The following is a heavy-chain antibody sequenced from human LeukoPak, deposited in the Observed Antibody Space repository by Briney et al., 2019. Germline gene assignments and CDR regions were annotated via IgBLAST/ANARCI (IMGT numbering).Heavy chain of an antibody. CDR1: GFTFSSYW. Sequence: PGGSLRLSCAASGFTFSSYWMSWVRQAPGKGPKWVANIKQDGSEKDYVDSVKGRFTISRDNSKNTLYLQMNSLRAEDTAVYYCARSGYWEHWGQGTLVTVSS. D-gene: IGHD3-22*01. CDR3: ARSGYWEH. V-gene: IGHV3-7*01. CDR2: IKQDGSEK. J-gene: IGHJ4*02.